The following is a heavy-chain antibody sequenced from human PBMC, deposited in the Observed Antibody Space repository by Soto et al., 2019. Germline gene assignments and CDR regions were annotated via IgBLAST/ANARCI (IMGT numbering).Heavy chain of an antibody. Sequence: GGSLRLSCAASGFTFSSYGMHWVRQAPGKGLEWVAVIWYDGSNKYYADSVKGRFTISRDNSKNTLYLQMNSLRAEDTAVYYCARDSRYSGYEVYYFDYWGQGTLVTVSS. CDR1: GFTFSSYG. V-gene: IGHV3-33*01. J-gene: IGHJ4*02. CDR2: IWYDGSNK. CDR3: ARDSRYSGYEVYYFDY. D-gene: IGHD5-12*01.